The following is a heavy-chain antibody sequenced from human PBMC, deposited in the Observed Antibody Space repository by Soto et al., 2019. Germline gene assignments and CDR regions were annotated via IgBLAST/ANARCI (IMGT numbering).Heavy chain of an antibody. D-gene: IGHD6-13*01. CDR1: GYTFTGYY. CDR2: INPNSGGT. J-gene: IGHJ6*02. CDR3: ARGKGIAAAGYYYYGMDV. Sequence: ASVKVSCKASGYTFTGYYMHWVRQAPGQGLEWMGWINPNSGGTNYAQKFQGWVTMTRDTSISTAYMELSRLRSDDTAVYYCARGKGIAAAGYYYYGMDVWGQGTTVTVSS. V-gene: IGHV1-2*04.